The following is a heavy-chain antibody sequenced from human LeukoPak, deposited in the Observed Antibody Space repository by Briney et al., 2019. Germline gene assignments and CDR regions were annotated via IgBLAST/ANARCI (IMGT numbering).Heavy chain of an antibody. V-gene: IGHV3-33*01. CDR2: IWYNGSKK. D-gene: IGHD3-10*01. CDR3: ARDPYGSGDGYFDY. CDR1: GFTFSDHG. Sequence: WGSLRLSCAASGFTFSDHGMHWVRQAPGKGLEWVAIIWYNGSKKYYAESVKGRFTIPRDNSKNTLSLQMSSLRAEDTAVYYCARDPYGSGDGYFDYWGHGTLVTVFS. J-gene: IGHJ4*01.